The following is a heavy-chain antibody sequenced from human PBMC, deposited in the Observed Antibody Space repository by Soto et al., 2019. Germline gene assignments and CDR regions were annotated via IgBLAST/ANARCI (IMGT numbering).Heavy chain of an antibody. CDR2: VFYTGST. V-gene: IGHV4-59*11. CDR1: GGSFSSHY. Sequence: QVELQESGPGLVKPSETLSLTCKVSGGSFSSHYWSWIRQPPGEGMEWIGYVFYTGSTNYNPSLRGWVCLSVDTSKNQFSLKLRSVPAADRAVYYGAKQNGDYYYRDVWGKGTTVTVSS. J-gene: IGHJ6*03. D-gene: IGHD2-8*01. CDR3: AKQNGDYYYRDV.